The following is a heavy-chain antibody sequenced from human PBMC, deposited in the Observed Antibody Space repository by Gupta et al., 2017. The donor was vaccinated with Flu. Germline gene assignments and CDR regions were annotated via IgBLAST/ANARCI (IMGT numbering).Heavy chain of an antibody. J-gene: IGHJ4*02. D-gene: IGHD2-15*01. V-gene: IGHV1-69*01. CDR1: GVTFSTYA. Sequence: QVQLVQSGAEVKKPGSLVKVSCKASGVTFSTYAINWVRQAPGQGLERMGGIIPVFGPTNYAQKFQGRVTITADESTSTAYMEISSLRSEDTAVYYCARKGGGHCSGGSCYSFDFWGQGTLVTVSS. CDR3: ARKGGGHCSGGSCYSFDF. CDR2: IIPVFGPT.